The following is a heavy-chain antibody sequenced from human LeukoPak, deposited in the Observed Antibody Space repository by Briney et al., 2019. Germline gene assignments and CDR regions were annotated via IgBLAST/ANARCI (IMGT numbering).Heavy chain of an antibody. J-gene: IGHJ5*02. CDR1: GYTFTTYG. CDR3: ARNRVTITTMRYFDP. D-gene: IGHD3-9*01. CDR2: ISGYNGDT. Sequence: ASVKVSCKASGYTFTTYGISWVRQAPGQGLEWMGWISGYNGDTNYAQNFQGRVTMTTDTSTSTAYMELRSLRSDDTAVYYCARNRVTITTMRYFDPWGQRTRVTVSS. V-gene: IGHV1-18*01.